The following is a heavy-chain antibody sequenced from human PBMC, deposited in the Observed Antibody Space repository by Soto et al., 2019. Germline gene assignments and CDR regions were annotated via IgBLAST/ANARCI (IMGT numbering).Heavy chain of an antibody. D-gene: IGHD3-22*01. Sequence: PGGSLRLSCAASGFTFSSYSMNWVRQAPGKGLEWVSSISSSSSYIYYADSVKGRFTISRDNAKNSLYLQMNSLRAEDTAVYYCARDPVTNYYDSSGYYSWLEPWGQGT. J-gene: IGHJ5*02. CDR1: GFTFSSYS. V-gene: IGHV3-21*01. CDR2: ISSSSSYI. CDR3: ARDPVTNYYDSSGYYSWLEP.